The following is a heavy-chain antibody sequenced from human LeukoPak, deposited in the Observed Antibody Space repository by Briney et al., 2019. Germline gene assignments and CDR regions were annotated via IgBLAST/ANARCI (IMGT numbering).Heavy chain of an antibody. V-gene: IGHV1-18*01. CDR1: GYTFTSYG. D-gene: IGHD4-17*01. Sequence: ASVKVSCKASGYTFTSYGISWVRQAPGQGLEWMGWISAYNGNTNYAQKLQGRVTMTTDTSTSTAYMEPRSLRSDDTAVYYCARAPDYGDYLWFDPWGQGTLVTVSS. J-gene: IGHJ5*02. CDR3: ARAPDYGDYLWFDP. CDR2: ISAYNGNT.